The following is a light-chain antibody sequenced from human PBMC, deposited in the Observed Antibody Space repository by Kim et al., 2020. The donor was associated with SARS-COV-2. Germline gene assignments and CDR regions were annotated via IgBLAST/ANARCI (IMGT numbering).Light chain of an antibody. V-gene: IGLV1-44*01. CDR3: AAWDDSLKGYV. Sequence: QSVLTQPPSASATPGQRVTLSCSGSSANIGTNTVNWYQQLPGTAPKLLIFSNNQRPSGVPDRFSGSKSGTSASLAISGLQSEDEAEYYCAAWDDSLKGYVFGTGTKVTVL. CDR1: SANIGTNT. J-gene: IGLJ1*01. CDR2: SNN.